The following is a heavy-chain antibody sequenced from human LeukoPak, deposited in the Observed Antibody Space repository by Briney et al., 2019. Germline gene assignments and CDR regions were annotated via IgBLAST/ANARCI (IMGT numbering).Heavy chain of an antibody. D-gene: IGHD6-19*01. CDR1: RFTFSSYS. CDR3: ARGGDSQWLVRDYFDY. J-gene: IGHJ4*02. V-gene: IGHV3-21*01. CDR2: ISSSGSYI. Sequence: GGSLRLSCAASRFTFSSYSLNWVRQAPGKGLEWVSSISSSGSYIYYADSVKGRFTISRDNAKNSLYLQMNSLRAEDTAVYYCARGGDSQWLVRDYFDYWGQGTLVTVSS.